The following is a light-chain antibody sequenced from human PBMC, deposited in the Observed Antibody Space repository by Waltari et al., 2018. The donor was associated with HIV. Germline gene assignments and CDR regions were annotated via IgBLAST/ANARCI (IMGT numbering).Light chain of an antibody. CDR1: TGAVTSGHY. J-gene: IGLJ2*01. V-gene: IGLV7-46*01. Sequence: QAVVTQEPSLTVSPGGTVTLTCGPSTGAVTSGHYPYWFQQRPGQAPRTLIHDTSNKHSWTPARFSGSLLGGKAALTLSGAQPEDEAEYYCLLSYGGPRVFGGGTKLTVL. CDR3: LLSYGGPRV. CDR2: DTS.